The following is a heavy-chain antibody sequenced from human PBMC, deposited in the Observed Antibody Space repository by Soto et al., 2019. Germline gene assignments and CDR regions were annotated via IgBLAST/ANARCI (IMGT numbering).Heavy chain of an antibody. CDR1: GGSISSGGYY. J-gene: IGHJ4*02. D-gene: IGHD6-13*01. Sequence: QVQLQESGPGLVKPSQTLSLTCTVSGGSISSGGYYWSWIRQHPGKGLEWIGYIYYSGSTYYNPSLRSRVTISXXTXKXXFSLKLSSVTAADTAVYYCARATPAPRLAAAGIDYWGQGTLVTVSS. CDR2: IYYSGST. V-gene: IGHV4-31*03. CDR3: ARATPAPRLAAAGIDY.